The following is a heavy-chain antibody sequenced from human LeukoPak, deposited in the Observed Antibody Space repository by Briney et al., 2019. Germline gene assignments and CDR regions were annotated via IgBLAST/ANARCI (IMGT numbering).Heavy chain of an antibody. CDR1: GGSISSSNYY. CDR2: IYYSGST. D-gene: IGHD3-9*01. CDR3: TSPPFYDILTGLGNDAFDI. V-gene: IGHV4-39*01. Sequence: SETLSLTCTASGGSISSSNYYWGWIRQPPGKGLEWIGRIYYSGSTYYNPSLKSRVTISVDTSKNQFSLRLSSVTAADTAVYYCTSPPFYDILTGLGNDAFDIWDQGTMVTVSS. J-gene: IGHJ3*02.